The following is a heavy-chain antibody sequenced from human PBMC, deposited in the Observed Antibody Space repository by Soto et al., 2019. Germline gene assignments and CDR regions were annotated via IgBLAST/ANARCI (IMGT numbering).Heavy chain of an antibody. V-gene: IGHV3-15*07. CDR2: IKSKNDGGAT. CDR3: TTDAQWAI. Sequence: ILQNPGKGLEWVGRIKSKNDGGATEYSAPVKGRFTMSRDDSKDTLYLQMNSLKIEDTDVYYCTTDAQWAIWGKGTMVTVTS. J-gene: IGHJ3*02. D-gene: IGHD1-26*01.